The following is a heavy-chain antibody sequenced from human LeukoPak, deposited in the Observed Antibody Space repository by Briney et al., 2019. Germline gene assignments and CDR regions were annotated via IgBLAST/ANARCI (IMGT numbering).Heavy chain of an antibody. Sequence: GGSLRLSCAASGFTFSSYSMNWVRQAPGKGLEWVSSISSSSYIYYADSVKGRFTISRDNAKNSLYLQMNSLRAEDTAVYYCARDRDSSWFRMDVWGQGTTVTVSS. CDR2: ISSSSYI. D-gene: IGHD6-13*01. J-gene: IGHJ6*02. V-gene: IGHV3-21*01. CDR1: GFTFSSYS. CDR3: ARDRDSSWFRMDV.